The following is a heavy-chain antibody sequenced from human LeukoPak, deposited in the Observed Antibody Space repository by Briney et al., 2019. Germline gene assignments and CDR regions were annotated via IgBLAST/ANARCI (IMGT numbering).Heavy chain of an antibody. V-gene: IGHV4-34*01. CDR1: GRSLSVYY. CDR2: INPIGGT. Sequence: SETLSLTCVVNGRSLSVYYSRWIRQPPGKGMEWIGEINPIGGTNYNPSLKTRVTISVDTSKTQFSLKLCSVTAPDTAVYYCARSRKPTDFDYCGKGTLVTVSS. CDR3: ARSRKPTDFDY. J-gene: IGHJ4*02. D-gene: IGHD1-14*01.